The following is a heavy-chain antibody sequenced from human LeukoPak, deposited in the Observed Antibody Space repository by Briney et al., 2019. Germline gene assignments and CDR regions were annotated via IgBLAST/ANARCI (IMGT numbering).Heavy chain of an antibody. J-gene: IGHJ5*02. CDR3: ARAPYYGSGSYPINRQYNWFDP. D-gene: IGHD3-10*01. V-gene: IGHV4-34*01. CDR2: INYSGST. CDR1: GGSFSGYY. Sequence: SETLSLTCAVYGGSFSGYYWSWIRQPPGKGLEWLVEINYSGSTNYNPPIKRRVTISVYTSKNQFSLKLSSVTAADTAVYYCARAPYYGSGSYPINRQYNWFDPWGQGTLVTVSS.